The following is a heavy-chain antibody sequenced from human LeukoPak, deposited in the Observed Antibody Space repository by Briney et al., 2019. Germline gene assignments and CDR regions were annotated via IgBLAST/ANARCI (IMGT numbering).Heavy chain of an antibody. CDR1: GFTFSNYW. D-gene: IGHD2-21*01. V-gene: IGHV3-23*01. CDR2: ISDSGNT. J-gene: IGHJ4*02. Sequence: GGSLRLSCAASGFTFSNYWMNWVRQAPGKGLEWVSAISDSGNTYHADSVKGRFTISRDSSKNTLFLQMNRLRPEDAAVYYCAKAPVTTCRGAYCYPFDYWGQGTLVTVSS. CDR3: AKAPVTTCRGAYCYPFDY.